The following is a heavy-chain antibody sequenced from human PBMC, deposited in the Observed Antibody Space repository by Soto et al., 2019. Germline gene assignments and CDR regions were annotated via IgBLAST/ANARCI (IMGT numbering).Heavy chain of an antibody. J-gene: IGHJ3*02. Sequence: GGSLRLSCAASGFTFSSYSMNWVRQAPGKGLEWVSSISSSSSYIYYADSVKGRFTISRDNAKNSLYLQMNSLRAEDTAVYYCARCQRLYGVGDAFDIWGQGTMVTVSS. CDR1: GFTFSSYS. CDR2: ISSSSSYI. D-gene: IGHD4-17*01. V-gene: IGHV3-21*01. CDR3: ARCQRLYGVGDAFDI.